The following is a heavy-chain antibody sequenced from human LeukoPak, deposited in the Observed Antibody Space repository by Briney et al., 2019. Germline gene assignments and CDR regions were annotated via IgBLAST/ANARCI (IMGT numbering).Heavy chain of an antibody. CDR2: ISYDGSNK. CDR1: GFTFSSYA. CDR3: ARSRTGNYFDS. Sequence: QPGRSLRLSCAASGFTFSSYAMHWVRQAPGKGLEWVAVISYDGSNKYYADSVKGRFTISRDNAKSSLYLQMHSLRDEDTAVYFCARSRTGNYFDSWGQGTLVTVSS. J-gene: IGHJ4*02. D-gene: IGHD2-8*02. V-gene: IGHV3-30-3*01.